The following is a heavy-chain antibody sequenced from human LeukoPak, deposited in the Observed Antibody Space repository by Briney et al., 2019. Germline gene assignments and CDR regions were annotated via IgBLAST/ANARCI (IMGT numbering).Heavy chain of an antibody. J-gene: IGHJ4*02. V-gene: IGHV1-8*01. CDR3: ATSGDYGPHDY. Sequence: ASVKVSCKASGYTFTSYDFNWVRQASGQRPEWMGWMSPNSGDTGYAQKFQDRVTMTRNTSISTAYMELSSLRSDDTAVYYCATSGDYGPHDYWGQGTLVTVSS. D-gene: IGHD2-21*02. CDR1: GYTFTSYD. CDR2: MSPNSGDT.